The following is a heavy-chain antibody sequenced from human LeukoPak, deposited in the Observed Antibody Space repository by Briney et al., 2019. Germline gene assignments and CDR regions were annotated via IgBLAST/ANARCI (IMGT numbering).Heavy chain of an antibody. V-gene: IGHV4-4*07. D-gene: IGHD3-22*01. CDR3: ARGGSSGYYYG. CDR2: LYTSGST. J-gene: IGHJ4*02. Sequence: PSETLSLTCTVSGGSISSYYWSWIRQPAGKGLEWIGRLYTSGSTNYNPSLKSRVTMSVDTFKNQFSLKLTSMTAADTAVYYCARGGSSGYYYGWGQGTLVTVSS. CDR1: GGSISSYY.